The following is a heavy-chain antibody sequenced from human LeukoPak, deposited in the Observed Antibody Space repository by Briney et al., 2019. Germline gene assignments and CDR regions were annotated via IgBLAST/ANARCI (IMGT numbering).Heavy chain of an antibody. D-gene: IGHD1-26*01. CDR1: GYTFTGYY. J-gene: IGHJ3*02. Sequence: GASVKVSCKASGYTFTGYYMHWVRQAPGQGLEWMGWTNPNSGGTNYAQKFQGRVTMTRDTSISTAYMELSRLRSDDTAVYYCAKVGATAPLDAFDIWGQGTMVTVSS. CDR2: TNPNSGGT. V-gene: IGHV1-2*02. CDR3: AKVGATAPLDAFDI.